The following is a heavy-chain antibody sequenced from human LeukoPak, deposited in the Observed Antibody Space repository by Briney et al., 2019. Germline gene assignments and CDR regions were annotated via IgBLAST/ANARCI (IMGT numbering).Heavy chain of an antibody. D-gene: IGHD6-19*01. CDR2: ISGGGDK. J-gene: IGHJ4*02. CDR1: GFTFSTYA. Sequence: GGSLRLSCAASGFTFSTYAMSWVRQAPGKGLEWVTTISGGGDKQYADHVKGRFTVSRDDSKNTLYLQMNSLRAEDTAVYYCAKDKSIAVAGTLYWGQGTLVTVSS. CDR3: AKDKSIAVAGTLY. V-gene: IGHV3-23*01.